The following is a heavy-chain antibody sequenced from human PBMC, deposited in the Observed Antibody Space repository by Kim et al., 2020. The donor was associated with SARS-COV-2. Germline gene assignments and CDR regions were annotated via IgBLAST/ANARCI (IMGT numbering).Heavy chain of an antibody. J-gene: IGHJ4*02. CDR2: IYYSGST. CDR1: GGSISSGGYY. D-gene: IGHD5-18*01. Sequence: SETLSLTCTVSGGSISSGGYYWSWIRQHPGKGLEWIGYIYYSGSTYYNPSLKSRVTISVDTSKNQFSLKLSSVTAADTAVYYCARRPDYVDTAMAPYFDYWGQGTLVTVSS. V-gene: IGHV4-31*03. CDR3: ARRPDYVDTAMAPYFDY.